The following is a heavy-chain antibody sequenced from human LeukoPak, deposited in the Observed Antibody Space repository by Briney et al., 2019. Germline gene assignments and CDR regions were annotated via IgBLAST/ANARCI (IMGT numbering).Heavy chain of an antibody. CDR2: ISSSTSYI. J-gene: IGHJ4*02. Sequence: PGGSLRLSCAASGFTFSSYTMNWVRQAPGKGLEWVSYISSSTSYIYYTDSVKGRFTISRDNAKNSLYLQMNSLTVEDTAVYYCARDLSSTGWDYFDLWGQGTPVTVSS. CDR1: GFTFSSYT. D-gene: IGHD6-19*01. CDR3: ARDLSSTGWDYFDL. V-gene: IGHV3-21*01.